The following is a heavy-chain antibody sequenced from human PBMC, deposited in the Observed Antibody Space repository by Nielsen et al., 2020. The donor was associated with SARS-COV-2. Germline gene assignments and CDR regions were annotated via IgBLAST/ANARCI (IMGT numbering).Heavy chain of an antibody. CDR3: ARPGYSSSPDYYYYYGMDV. J-gene: IGHJ6*02. D-gene: IGHD6-13*01. V-gene: IGHV1-69*01. CDR2: IIPIFGTA. Sequence: KVSCKASGGTFSSYAISWVRQAPGQGLEWMGGIIPIFGTANYAQKFQGRVTITADESTSTAYMELSSLRSEDTAVYYCARPGYSSSPDYYYYYGMDVWGQGTTVTVSS. CDR1: GGTFSSYA.